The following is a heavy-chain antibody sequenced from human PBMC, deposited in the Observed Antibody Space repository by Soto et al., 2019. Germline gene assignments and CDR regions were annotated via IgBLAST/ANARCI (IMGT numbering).Heavy chain of an antibody. Sequence: ASVKVSCKASGYTFTSYDINWVRQATGQGLEWMGWMNPNSGNTGYAQKFQGRVTMTRDTSISTAYMELSRLRSDDTAVYYCAREDSSGYGNWFDPWGQGTLVTSPQ. CDR2: MNPNSGNT. CDR1: GYTFTSYD. V-gene: IGHV1-8*01. CDR3: AREDSSGYGNWFDP. D-gene: IGHD3-22*01. J-gene: IGHJ5*02.